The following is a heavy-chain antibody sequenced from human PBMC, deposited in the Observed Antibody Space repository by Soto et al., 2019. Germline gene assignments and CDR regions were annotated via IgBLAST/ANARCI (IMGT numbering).Heavy chain of an antibody. J-gene: IGHJ2*01. V-gene: IGHV4-34*01. Sequence: QVQLQQWGAGPLRPLETLSLTCGVSGGSFSGYYWAWIRQSPGKGLEWIGEINDRGSINYNPSLKSRVRLSVDTSKNHYSLNLRSVTAADTAVYYCARESPDILTGPPWVWYFDLWGRGTLVTVSS. CDR3: ARESPDILTGPPWVWYFDL. D-gene: IGHD3-9*01. CDR1: GGSFSGYY. CDR2: INDRGSI.